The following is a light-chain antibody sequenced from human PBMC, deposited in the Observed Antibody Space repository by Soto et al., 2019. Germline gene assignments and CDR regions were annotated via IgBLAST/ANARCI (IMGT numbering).Light chain of an antibody. J-gene: IGKJ5*01. CDR3: QQYNDWPPIT. CDR1: QSVSSSY. CDR2: GAS. V-gene: IGKV3-20*01. Sequence: IVLTQSPGTLALSPGETATLVSSASQSVSSSYLAWYQQKPGQAPRLLIYGASSRATGIPDRFSGSGSGTAFTLTISRLEPDDFSVYYCQQYNDWPPITFGQGTRLEIK.